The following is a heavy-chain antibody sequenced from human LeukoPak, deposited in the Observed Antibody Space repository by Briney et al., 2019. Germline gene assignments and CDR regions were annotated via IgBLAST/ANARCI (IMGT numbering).Heavy chain of an antibody. Sequence: SETLSLTCTVSGGSITTHYWSWIRHPPGKGLGWVAYIFYTGTTKYNSSLKGRVTTPLDTSKSQFSLKLTSVTAADTPVYYCARNNNFVDTTNNDAFDVWGQGTLVTVSP. J-gene: IGHJ3*01. D-gene: IGHD1/OR15-1a*01. CDR3: ARNNNFVDTTNNDAFDV. CDR2: IFYTGTT. V-gene: IGHV4-59*11. CDR1: GGSITTHY.